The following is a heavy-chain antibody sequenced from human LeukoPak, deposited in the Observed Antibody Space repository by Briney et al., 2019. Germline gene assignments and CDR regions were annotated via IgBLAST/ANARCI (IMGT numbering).Heavy chain of an antibody. V-gene: IGHV4-59*01. CDR3: ARDSGSGNYCWFDP. Sequence: PSESLSLTCTASGDSISFYYWNWIRQSPGKGLEWIGYISYTGSTNYNPSLKSRVTISVDTSKNQFSLKLSSVTAADTAVYYCARDSGSGNYCWFDPWGQGTLVTVSS. J-gene: IGHJ5*02. CDR1: GDSISFYY. CDR2: ISYTGST. D-gene: IGHD1-26*01.